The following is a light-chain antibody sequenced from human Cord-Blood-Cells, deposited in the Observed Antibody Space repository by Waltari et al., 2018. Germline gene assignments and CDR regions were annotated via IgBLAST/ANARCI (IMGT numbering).Light chain of an antibody. Sequence: DIQMTQPPSPLSPSLGDRVTITCQASQDISNYLNWYQQKPGKAPKLLIYDASNLETGVPSRFSGSGSGTDFTFTISSLQPEDIATYYCQQYDNLPLFTFGPGTKVDIK. CDR2: DAS. V-gene: IGKV1-33*01. J-gene: IGKJ3*01. CDR1: QDISNY. CDR3: QQYDNLPLFT.